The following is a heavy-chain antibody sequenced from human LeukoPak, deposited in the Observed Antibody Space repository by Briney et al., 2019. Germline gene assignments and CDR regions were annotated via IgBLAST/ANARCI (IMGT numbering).Heavy chain of an antibody. CDR1: GFTFSSYS. CDR2: ISGSSNYI. J-gene: IGHJ4*02. Sequence: GGSLRLSCAASGFTFSSYSMNWVRQAPGKGLEWVSSISGSSNYIYYADSVKGRFTISRDNAKNSLYLQMNSLRAEDTAVYYCARDSVLYSGYVPDFDYWGQGTLVTVSS. V-gene: IGHV3-21*01. CDR3: ARDSVLYSGYVPDFDY. D-gene: IGHD5-12*01.